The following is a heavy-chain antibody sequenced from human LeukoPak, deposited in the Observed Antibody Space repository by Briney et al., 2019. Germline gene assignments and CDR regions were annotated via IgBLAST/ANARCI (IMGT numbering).Heavy chain of an antibody. CDR3: ALSRDSSGYHPPFDY. Sequence: PGRSLRLSCAASGFTFSSYAMHWVRQAPGKGLEWVAVISYDGSNKYYADSVKGRFTISRDNSKNTLYLQMNSLRAEDTAVYYCALSRDSSGYHPPFDYWGQGTLVTVSS. V-gene: IGHV3-30-3*01. D-gene: IGHD3-22*01. J-gene: IGHJ4*02. CDR1: GFTFSSYA. CDR2: ISYDGSNK.